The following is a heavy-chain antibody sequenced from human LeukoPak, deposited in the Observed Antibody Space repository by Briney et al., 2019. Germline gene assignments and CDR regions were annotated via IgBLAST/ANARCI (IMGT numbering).Heavy chain of an antibody. CDR1: GLTVSSNY. Sequence: EGSLRLSCAASGLTVSSNYMSWVRQAPGKGLEWVSVIYSGGATYYADSVKGRFNISRDNSRNTLYLQVDSLRVEDTAVYHCARCEGIPFSGSYDYWGQGTLVTVSS. V-gene: IGHV3-53*01. D-gene: IGHD1-26*01. CDR3: ARCEGIPFSGSYDY. J-gene: IGHJ4*02. CDR2: IYSGGAT.